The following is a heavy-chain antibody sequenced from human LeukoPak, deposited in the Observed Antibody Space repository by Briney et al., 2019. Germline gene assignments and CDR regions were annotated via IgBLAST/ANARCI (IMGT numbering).Heavy chain of an antibody. CDR2: MNPNSGNT. J-gene: IGHJ5*02. Sequence: ASVKVSCMASGGTFSSYAISWVRQAPRQGLEWMGWMNPNSGNTGYAQKFQGRVTMTRNTSISTAYMELSSLRSEDTAVYYCARETTVTALGKDWFDPRGQGTLVTVSS. V-gene: IGHV1-8*02. D-gene: IGHD4-17*01. CDR1: GGTFSSYA. CDR3: ARETTVTALGKDWFDP.